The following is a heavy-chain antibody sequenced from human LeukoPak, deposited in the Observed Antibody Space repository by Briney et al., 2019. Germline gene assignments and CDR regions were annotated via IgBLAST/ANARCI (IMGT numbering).Heavy chain of an antibody. D-gene: IGHD3-3*01. CDR3: ARARHDFWSGYSQAPYNWFDP. J-gene: IGHJ5*02. CDR1: GGSFSGYY. V-gene: IGHV4-34*01. Sequence: PSETLSLTCAVYGGSFSGYYWSWIRQPPGKGLEWIGEINHSGSTNYNPSLKSRVTISVDTSKNQFSLKLSSVTAADTAVYYCARARHDFWSGYSQAPYNWFDPWGQGTLVTVSS. CDR2: INHSGST.